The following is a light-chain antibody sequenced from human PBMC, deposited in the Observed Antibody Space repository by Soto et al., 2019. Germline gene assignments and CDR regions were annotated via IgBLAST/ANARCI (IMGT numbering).Light chain of an antibody. V-gene: IGKV3-11*01. Sequence: EIGLTQSPATLSLSPGERATLSCRASQSVSSYLAWYQQKPGQAPRLLIYDASNRATGIPARFSGSVSGTDFTLTIRSLEPEDFAVYYCQQRSNSPLTFGQGTKVEIK. CDR2: DAS. J-gene: IGKJ1*01. CDR3: QQRSNSPLT. CDR1: QSVSSY.